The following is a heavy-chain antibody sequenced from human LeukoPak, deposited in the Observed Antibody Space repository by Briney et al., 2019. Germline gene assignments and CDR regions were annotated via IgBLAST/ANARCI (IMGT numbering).Heavy chain of an antibody. J-gene: IGHJ4*02. D-gene: IGHD6-6*01. V-gene: IGHV1-18*04. CDR2: ISAYNGNT. CDR3: ARDFGSSSSVDY. Sequence: ASVKVSCKASGYTFTSYYMHWVRQAPGQGLEWMGWISAYNGNTNYAQKLQGRVTMTTDTSTSTAYMELRSLRSDDTAVYYCARDFGSSSSVDYWGQGTLVTVSS. CDR1: GYTFTSYY.